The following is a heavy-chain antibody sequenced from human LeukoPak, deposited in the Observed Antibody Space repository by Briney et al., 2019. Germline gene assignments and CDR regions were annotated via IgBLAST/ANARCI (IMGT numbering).Heavy chain of an antibody. CDR1: GYTLTELS. CDR2: FDPEDGET. V-gene: IGHV1-24*01. J-gene: IGHJ4*02. CDR3: ATMWLPTYGSEPAWGFDY. Sequence: ASVTVSCKVSGYTLTELSMHWVRQAPGKGLEWMGGFDPEDGETIYAQTFQGRVTMTEDTSTDTAYMELSSLRSEDTAVYYCATMWLPTYGSEPAWGFDYWGQGTLVTVSS. D-gene: IGHD3-10*01.